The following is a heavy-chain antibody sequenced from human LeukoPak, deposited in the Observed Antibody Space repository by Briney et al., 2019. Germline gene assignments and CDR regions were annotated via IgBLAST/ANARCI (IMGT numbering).Heavy chain of an antibody. CDR2: ISAYNGNT. J-gene: IGHJ6*03. CDR1: GYTFTSYG. V-gene: IGHV1-18*01. Sequence: ASVKVSCKASGYTFTSYGISWVRQAPGQGLEWVGWISAYNGNTNYAQKLQGRVTMTTDTSTSTAYMELRSLRSDDTAVYYCARDHYDFWSGYYVAGGYYYYYMDVWGKGTTVTVSS. D-gene: IGHD3-3*01. CDR3: ARDHYDFWSGYYVAGGYYYYYMDV.